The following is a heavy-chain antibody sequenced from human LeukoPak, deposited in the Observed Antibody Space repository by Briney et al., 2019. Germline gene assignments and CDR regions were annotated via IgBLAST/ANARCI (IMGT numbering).Heavy chain of an antibody. CDR3: AKGLEGGGRAFDI. D-gene: IGHD2-15*01. J-gene: IGHJ3*02. CDR1: GFTFYDYG. V-gene: IGHV3-20*01. Sequence: PGGSLRLSCAASGFTFYDYGMSWVRQAPGKGLEWVSGINWNGGSTGYADSVKGRFTISRDNAKNSLYLQMNSLRAEDTALYHCAKGLEGGGRAFDIWGQGTMVTVSS. CDR2: INWNGGST.